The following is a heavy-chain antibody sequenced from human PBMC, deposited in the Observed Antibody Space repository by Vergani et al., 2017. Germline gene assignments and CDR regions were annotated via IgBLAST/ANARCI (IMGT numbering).Heavy chain of an antibody. V-gene: IGHV3-23*04. J-gene: IGHJ4*01. CDR3: VKEKIDLGSYFFDS. Sequence: EVQLVESGGGLVQPGRSLRLSCTASGFTFGDYAMSWFRQAPGRGLAWVSSISGPGLSTYYADSVKGRFSISRDNSKNTVFLQMHSLRAEDTAIYYCVKEKIDLGSYFFDSWGHGILVTVSS. D-gene: IGHD2/OR15-2a*01. CDR2: ISGPGLST. CDR1: GFTFGDYA.